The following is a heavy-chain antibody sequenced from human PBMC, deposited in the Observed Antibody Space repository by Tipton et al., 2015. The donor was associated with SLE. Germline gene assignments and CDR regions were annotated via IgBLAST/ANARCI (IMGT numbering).Heavy chain of an antibody. D-gene: IGHD4-23*01. J-gene: IGHJ2*01. CDR1: GFTFSDYY. Sequence: LRLSCAASGFTFSDYYMSWIRQAPGKGLEWIGEINHSGSTNYNPSLKSRVTISVDTSKNQFSLKLSSVTAADTAVYYCARGLVASTTVADGWYFDLWGRGTLVTVSS. V-gene: IGHV4-34*01. CDR3: ARGLVASTTVADGWYFDL. CDR2: INHSGST.